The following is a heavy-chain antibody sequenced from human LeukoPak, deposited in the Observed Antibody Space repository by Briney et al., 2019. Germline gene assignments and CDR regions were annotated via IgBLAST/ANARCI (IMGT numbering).Heavy chain of an antibody. CDR1: GFIVSSNY. J-gene: IGHJ4*02. CDR3: ARGMDSSGWSHDH. CDR2: IYSGGST. Sequence: GGSLRLSCAASGFIVSSNYMSWVRQAPGKGLEWVSVIYSGGSTYYADSVKGRFTFSRDNSKNTLYLQMNSLRPEDTAVYYCARGMDSSGWSHDHWGQGTLVTVAS. V-gene: IGHV3-66*01. D-gene: IGHD6-19*01.